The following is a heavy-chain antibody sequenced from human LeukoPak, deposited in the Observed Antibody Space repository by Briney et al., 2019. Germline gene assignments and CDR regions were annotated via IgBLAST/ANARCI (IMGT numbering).Heavy chain of an antibody. J-gene: IGHJ6*02. CDR3: ARAKSGSYYYYYGMDV. CDR1: GFTFSDHY. CDR2: TRNKANSYTT. V-gene: IGHV3-72*01. Sequence: PGGSLRLSCAASGFTFSDHYMDWVRQAPGKGLEWVGRTRNKANSYTTEYAASVKGRFTFSRDDSKNSLYLQMNSLKTEDTAVYYCARAKSGSYYYYYGMDVWGQGTTVTVSS. D-gene: IGHD1-26*01.